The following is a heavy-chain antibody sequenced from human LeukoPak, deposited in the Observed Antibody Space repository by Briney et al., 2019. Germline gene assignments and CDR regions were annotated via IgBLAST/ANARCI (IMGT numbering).Heavy chain of an antibody. CDR3: ASTRAASFDY. V-gene: IGHV1-46*01. CDR1: GYTFTSYD. D-gene: IGHD2-15*01. CDR2: INPSGGST. J-gene: IGHJ4*02. Sequence: ASVKVSCKASGYTFTSYDINWVRQAPGQGLEWMGIINPSGGSTSYAQKFQGRVAMTRDTSTSTVYMELSSLRSEDTAVYYCASTRAASFDYWGQGTLVTVSS.